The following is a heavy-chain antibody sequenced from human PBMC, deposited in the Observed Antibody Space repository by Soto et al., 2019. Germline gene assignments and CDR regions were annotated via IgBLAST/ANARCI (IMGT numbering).Heavy chain of an antibody. Sequence: ASVKVSCKASGYTFTSYYMHWVRQAPGQGLEWMGIINPSGGSTSYAQKFQGRVTMTRDTSTSTVYMELSSLRSEDTAVYYCARDKLDYVWGSYRSQTYGMDVWGQGTTVTVSS. J-gene: IGHJ6*02. V-gene: IGHV1-46*01. CDR1: GYTFTSYY. CDR3: ARDKLDYVWGSYRSQTYGMDV. D-gene: IGHD3-16*02. CDR2: INPSGGST.